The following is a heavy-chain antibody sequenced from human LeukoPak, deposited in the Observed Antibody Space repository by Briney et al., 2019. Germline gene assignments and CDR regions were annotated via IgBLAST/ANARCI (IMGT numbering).Heavy chain of an antibody. J-gene: IGHJ4*02. CDR2: IYYSGST. CDR3: ARTYYGDYTYYFDY. Sequence: SETLSLTCTVSGGSISSSSYYWGWIRQPPGKGLEWIGSIYYSGSTYYNPSLKSRVTISVDTSKNQFSLKLSSVTAADTAVYYCARTYYGDYTYYFDYWGQGTLVTVSS. D-gene: IGHD4-17*01. V-gene: IGHV4-39*01. CDR1: GGSISSSSYY.